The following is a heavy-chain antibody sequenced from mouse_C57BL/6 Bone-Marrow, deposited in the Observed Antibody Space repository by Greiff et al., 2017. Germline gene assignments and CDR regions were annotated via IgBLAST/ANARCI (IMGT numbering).Heavy chain of an antibody. D-gene: IGHD2-5*01. CDR2: INPYNGGT. CDR1: GYTFTDYY. V-gene: IGHV1-19*01. J-gene: IGHJ3*01. CDR3: ARGEESNYVWFAY. Sequence: VHVKQSGPVLVKPGASVKMSCKASGYTFTDYYMNWVKQSHGKSLEWIGVINPYNGGTSYNQKFKGKATLTVDKSSSTAYMELNSLTSEDSAVYYCARGEESNYVWFAYWGQGTLVTVSA.